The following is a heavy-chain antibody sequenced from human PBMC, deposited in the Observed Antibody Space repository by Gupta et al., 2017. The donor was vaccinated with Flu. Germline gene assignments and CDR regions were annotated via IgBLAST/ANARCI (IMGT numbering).Heavy chain of an antibody. D-gene: IGHD2-15*01. CDR2: INHSGST. V-gene: IGHV4-34*01. CDR1: GGSFSGYY. Sequence: QVQLQQWGAGLLKPSETRSITCAVYGGSFSGYYWRWIRQPPGKGLEWIGEINHSGSTNYNPSLKSRVTISVDTSKNQSSLKLSSVTAADTAVYYCARGGYCSGGSCRTPGGFDPWGQGTLVTVSS. J-gene: IGHJ5*02. CDR3: ARGGYCSGGSCRTPGGFDP.